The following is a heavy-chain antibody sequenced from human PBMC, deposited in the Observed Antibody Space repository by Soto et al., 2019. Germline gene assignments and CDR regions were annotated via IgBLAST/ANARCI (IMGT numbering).Heavy chain of an antibody. D-gene: IGHD1-26*01. V-gene: IGHV3-23*01. CDR3: VKVVGPLAPSSRVFEY. CDR1: GFTFSNSA. J-gene: IGHJ4*02. CDR2: ISGGGDSI. Sequence: GGSLRLSCAASGFTFSNSAMNWVRQVPGKGLEWVSIISGGGDSIYYANSVKGRFSISRDNSRNTVYLQMSSLRADDTAIYFCVKVVGPLAPSSRVFEYWGQGSLVTVSS.